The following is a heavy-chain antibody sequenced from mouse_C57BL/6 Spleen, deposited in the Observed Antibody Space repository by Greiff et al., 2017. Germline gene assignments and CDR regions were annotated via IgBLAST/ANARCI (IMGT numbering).Heavy chain of an antibody. Sequence: VQLKESGGGLVKPGGSLKLSCAASGFTFSSYTMSWVRQTPEKRLEWVATISGGGGNTYYPDSVKGRFTISRDNAKNTLYLQMSSLRSEDTALYYCARHYYGSGDAMDYWGQGTSVTVSS. J-gene: IGHJ4*01. CDR1: GFTFSSYT. D-gene: IGHD1-1*01. CDR3: ARHYYGSGDAMDY. CDR2: ISGGGGNT. V-gene: IGHV5-9*01.